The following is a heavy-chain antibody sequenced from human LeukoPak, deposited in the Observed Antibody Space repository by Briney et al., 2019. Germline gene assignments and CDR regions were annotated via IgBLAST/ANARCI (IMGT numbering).Heavy chain of an antibody. V-gene: IGHV3-21*01. CDR1: GFTFSSYS. CDR2: ISSSSIYI. J-gene: IGHJ4*02. D-gene: IGHD1-26*01. Sequence: GGSLRLSCAASGFTFSSYSMNWVRQAPGKGLEWVSSISSSSIYIYYADSVKGRFTISRDNSKNTLYLQMNSLRAEDTAVYYCAKDVSGSYSNFDYWGQGTLVTVSS. CDR3: AKDVSGSYSNFDY.